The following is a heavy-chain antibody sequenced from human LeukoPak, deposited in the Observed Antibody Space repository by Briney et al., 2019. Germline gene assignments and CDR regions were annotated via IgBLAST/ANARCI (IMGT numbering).Heavy chain of an antibody. CDR1: GFTFRSFA. CDR3: TKDLPDYGDYIEGY. J-gene: IGHJ4*02. CDR2: ISGSGGST. D-gene: IGHD4-17*01. V-gene: IGHV3-23*01. Sequence: GGSLRLSCAASGFTFRSFAMSWVRQAPGKGLEWVSTISGSGGSTNYADSVKGRFTFSRDNSKNTLSLQMNSLRVEDTAVYYFTKDLPDYGDYIEGYWGQGTLVTVSS.